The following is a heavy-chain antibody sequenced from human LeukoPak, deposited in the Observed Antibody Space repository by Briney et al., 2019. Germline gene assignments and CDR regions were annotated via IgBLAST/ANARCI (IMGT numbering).Heavy chain of an antibody. CDR1: GDSVSSNSAA. V-gene: IGHV6-1*01. Sequence: SQTLSLTCGISGDSVSSNSAAWNWIRQSPSRGLEWLGRTYYRSEWYNDYAVTVKSRITINPDTSKNQFSLQLNSVTPDDTAVYYCARAQGVSGMNWFDPWGQGTLVAVSS. D-gene: IGHD2-8*01. J-gene: IGHJ5*02. CDR2: TYYRSEWYN. CDR3: ARAQGVSGMNWFDP.